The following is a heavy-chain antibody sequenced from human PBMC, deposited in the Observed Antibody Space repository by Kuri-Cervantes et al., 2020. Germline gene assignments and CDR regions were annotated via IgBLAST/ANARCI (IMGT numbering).Heavy chain of an antibody. CDR1: GGSISSYY. J-gene: IGHJ4*02. Sequence: SETLSLTCTVSGGSISSYYWSWIRQPPGKGLEWIGYIYYSGSTNYNPSLKSRVTISVDTSKNQFSLKLSSVTAADTAVYYCARISYYDSSGYLDWGRGTLVTVSS. CDR2: IYYSGST. D-gene: IGHD3-22*01. V-gene: IGHV4-59*01. CDR3: ARISYYDSSGYLD.